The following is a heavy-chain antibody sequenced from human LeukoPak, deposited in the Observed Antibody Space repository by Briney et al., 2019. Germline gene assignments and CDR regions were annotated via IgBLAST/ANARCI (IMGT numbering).Heavy chain of an antibody. CDR1: GGSISGHY. Sequence: SETLSLTCTVSGGSISGHYWSWIRQPPGKGLEWIGYIYYSGSTNYNPSLKSRTTISLDTSKSQFSLKLNSVTAADTAVNYCARDGDYDWYFDLWGRGTLVTVSS. J-gene: IGHJ2*01. D-gene: IGHD4-17*01. CDR2: IYYSGST. CDR3: ARDGDYDWYFDL. V-gene: IGHV4-59*11.